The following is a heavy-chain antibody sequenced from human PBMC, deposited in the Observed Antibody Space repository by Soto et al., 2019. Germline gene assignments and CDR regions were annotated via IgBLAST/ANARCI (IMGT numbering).Heavy chain of an antibody. CDR2: FRRPGRST. CDR3: AKDAIPNDGIWLMDY. Sequence: GSLRLSCSASGLMFSDYAMTWALQAPGKDLAVVAGFRRPGRSTYYADAVTGGFTISGDTSANSVYLQMESLRAEDTAVYYCAKDAIPNDGIWLMDYWGQGPVVTVS. V-gene: IGHV3-23*01. D-gene: IGHD2-2*02. CDR1: GLMFSDYA. J-gene: IGHJ4*02.